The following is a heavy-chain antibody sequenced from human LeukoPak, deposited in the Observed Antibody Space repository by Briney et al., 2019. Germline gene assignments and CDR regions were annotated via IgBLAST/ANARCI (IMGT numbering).Heavy chain of an antibody. CDR2: IYYSGST. Sequence: ESGPTLVKPSETLSLTCTVSGGSISSSSHYWGWIRQPPGKGLEWIGSIYYSGSTYYDPSLKSRVTISVDTSKNQFSLKLSSVTAADTAVYYCARCNYYGSGSYHEGFFRIWGQGTMVTVSS. CDR3: ARCNYYGSGSYHEGFFRI. CDR1: GGSISSSSHY. V-gene: IGHV4-39*01. D-gene: IGHD3-10*01. J-gene: IGHJ3*02.